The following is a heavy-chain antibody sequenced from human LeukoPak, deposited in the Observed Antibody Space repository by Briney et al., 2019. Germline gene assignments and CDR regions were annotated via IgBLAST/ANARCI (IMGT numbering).Heavy chain of an antibody. V-gene: IGHV3-48*04. CDR3: VRPSNPPH. CDR2: ISSGSSAI. CDR1: GFTFSSYS. J-gene: IGHJ4*02. Sequence: GGSLRLSCAASGFTFSSYSMNWVRQAPGKGLEWVSYISSGSSAIYYADSVKGRFTISRDNAKNSLFLQMNSLGAEDTAIYYCVRPSNPPHWGQGTLVTVSS.